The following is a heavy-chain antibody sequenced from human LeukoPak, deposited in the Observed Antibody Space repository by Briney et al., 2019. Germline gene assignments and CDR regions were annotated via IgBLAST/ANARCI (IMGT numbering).Heavy chain of an antibody. CDR2: IIPILGIA. V-gene: IGHV1-69*04. CDR1: GGTFSSYA. J-gene: IGHJ5*02. CDR3: ARGARAVITNWFDP. Sequence: GASVKVSCKASGGTFSSYAISWVRQAPGQGLEWMGRIIPILGIANYAQKFQGRVTITADKSTSTAYMELSSLRSEDTAVYYCARGARAVITNWFDPWGQGTLVTVSS. D-gene: IGHD3-16*02.